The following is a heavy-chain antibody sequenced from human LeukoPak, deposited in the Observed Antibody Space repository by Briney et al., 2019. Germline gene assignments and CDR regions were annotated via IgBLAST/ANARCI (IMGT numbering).Heavy chain of an antibody. CDR3: ALLNWNPSPIDY. CDR1: GFTFSSYG. J-gene: IGHJ4*02. CDR2: ISGSGGST. V-gene: IGHV3-23*01. Sequence: GGSLRLSCAASGFTFSSYGMSWVRQAPGKGLEWVSAISGSGGSTYYADSVKGRFTISRDNSKNTLYLQMNSLRAEDTAVYYCALLNWNPSPIDYWGQGTLVTVSS. D-gene: IGHD1-1*01.